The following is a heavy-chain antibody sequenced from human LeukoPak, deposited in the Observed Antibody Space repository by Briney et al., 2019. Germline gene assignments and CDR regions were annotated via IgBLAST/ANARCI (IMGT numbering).Heavy chain of an antibody. D-gene: IGHD5-24*01. J-gene: IGHJ4*02. Sequence: GGSLRLSCAASGFAFSSYSMNWVRQAPGKGLEWVSSISSSSSYIYYADSVKGRFTISRDNAKNSLYLQMNSLRAEDTAVYYCAKDGYTPWSDFDYWGQGTLVTVSS. CDR2: ISSSSSYI. CDR3: AKDGYTPWSDFDY. V-gene: IGHV3-21*04. CDR1: GFAFSSYS.